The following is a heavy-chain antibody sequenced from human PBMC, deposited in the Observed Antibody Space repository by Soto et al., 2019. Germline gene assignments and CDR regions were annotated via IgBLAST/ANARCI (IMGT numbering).Heavy chain of an antibody. CDR3: ARARIVVVTPKSYYYYGMDV. D-gene: IGHD3-22*01. CDR1: GFTFSSYS. J-gene: IGHJ6*02. CDR2: ISSSSSTI. V-gene: IGHV3-48*02. Sequence: GGSLRLSCAASGFTFSSYSMNWVRQAPGKGLEWVSYISSSSSTIYYADSVKGRFTISRDNAKNSLYLQMNSLRDEDTAVYYCARARIVVVTPKSYYYYGMDVWGQGTTVTVSS.